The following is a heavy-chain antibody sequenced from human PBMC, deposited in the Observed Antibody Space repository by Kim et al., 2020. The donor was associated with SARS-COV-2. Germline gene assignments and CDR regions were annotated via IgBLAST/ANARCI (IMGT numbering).Heavy chain of an antibody. V-gene: IGHV4-39*01. J-gene: IGHJ4*02. CDR1: GGSISSSSYY. CDR3: ARQNTIAVAGL. Sequence: SETLSLTCTVSGGSISSSSYYWGWIRQPPGKGLEWIGSIYYSGSTYYNPSLKSRVTISVDTSKNQFSLKLSSVTAADTAVYYCARQNTIAVAGLWGQGTLVTVSS. CDR2: IYYSGST. D-gene: IGHD6-19*01.